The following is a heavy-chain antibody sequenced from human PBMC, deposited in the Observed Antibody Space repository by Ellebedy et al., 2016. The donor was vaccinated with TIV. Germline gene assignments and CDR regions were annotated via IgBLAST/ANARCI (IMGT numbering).Heavy chain of an antibody. CDR1: GFTFSNYW. V-gene: IGHV3-7*03. J-gene: IGHJ4*02. Sequence: GGSLRLSCAASGFTFSNYWMSWVRQAPGEGLEWVANIKQDGSETYYVDSVKGRFTISRDNAKNSLYLQMNSLRTEDTALYYCAKDTEAATISGAFDYWGQGTLVTVSS. CDR2: IKQDGSET. D-gene: IGHD4-17*01. CDR3: AKDTEAATISGAFDY.